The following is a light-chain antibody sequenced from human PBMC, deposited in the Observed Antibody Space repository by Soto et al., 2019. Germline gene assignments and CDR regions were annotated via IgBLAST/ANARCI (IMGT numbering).Light chain of an antibody. CDR3: QQYYSYPLYT. CDR2: AAS. Sequence: AIRMTQSPSSLSASTGDRVTITCRASQGISSDLACYQQKPGKAPKLLIYAASTLQSGVPSRFSGSGSGTDFTLTISCLQSEDFATYYCQQYYSYPLYTFGQGTKLEIK. J-gene: IGKJ2*01. V-gene: IGKV1-8*01. CDR1: QGISSD.